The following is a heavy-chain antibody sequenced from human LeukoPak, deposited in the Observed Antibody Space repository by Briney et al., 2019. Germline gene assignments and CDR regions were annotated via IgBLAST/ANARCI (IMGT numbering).Heavy chain of an antibody. CDR3: ARLGTIFLRDAFDI. Sequence: SVKVSCKASGYTFTNYYMHWVRQAPGQGLEWMGGIIPIFGTANYAQKFQGRVTITTDESTSTAYMELSSLRSEDTAVYYCARLGTIFLRDAFDIWGQGTMVTVSS. CDR1: GYTFTNYY. V-gene: IGHV1-69*05. CDR2: IIPIFGTA. D-gene: IGHD5-12*01. J-gene: IGHJ3*02.